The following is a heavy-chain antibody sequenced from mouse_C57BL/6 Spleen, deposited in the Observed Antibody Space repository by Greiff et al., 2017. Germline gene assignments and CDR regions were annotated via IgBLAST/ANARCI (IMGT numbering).Heavy chain of an antibody. J-gene: IGHJ2*01. CDR1: GFTFSSYG. Sequence: EVQGVESGGDLVKPGGSLKLSCAASGFTFSSYGMSWVRQTPDKRLEWVATISSGGSYTYYPDSVKGRFTISRDNAKNTLYLQMSSLKSEDTAMYYCARQSYDYGIDYWGQGTTLTVSS. CDR2: ISSGGSYT. V-gene: IGHV5-6*01. CDR3: ARQSYDYGIDY. D-gene: IGHD1-1*01.